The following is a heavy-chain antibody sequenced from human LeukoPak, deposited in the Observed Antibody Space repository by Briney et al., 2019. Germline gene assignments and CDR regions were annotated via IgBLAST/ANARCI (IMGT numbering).Heavy chain of an antibody. V-gene: IGHV4-61*01. CDR1: GGSVSSGSYY. J-gene: IGHJ3*02. CDR2: IYYSGST. Sequence: NASETLSLTCTVSGGSVSSGSYYWSWIRQPPGKGLGWIGYIYYSGSTNYNPSLKSRVTISVDTSKNQFSLKLSSVTAADTAVYYCARGKRDSSGYYYYSAFDIWGQGTMVTVSS. CDR3: ARGKRDSSGYYYYSAFDI. D-gene: IGHD3-22*01.